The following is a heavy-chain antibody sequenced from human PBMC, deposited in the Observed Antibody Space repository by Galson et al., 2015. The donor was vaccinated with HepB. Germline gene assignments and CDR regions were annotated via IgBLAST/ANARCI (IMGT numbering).Heavy chain of an antibody. J-gene: IGHJ4*02. Sequence: SLRLSCAASGFTFSIYGMHWVRQAPGEGLEWVAFMRHDGSKKYYADSVKGRFTISRENSKNTLSLQMNSLRAEDTAVYYCAKALHSSGYYPFDYWGQGTLVTVS. V-gene: IGHV3-30*02. CDR2: MRHDGSKK. CDR1: GFTFSIYG. D-gene: IGHD3-22*01. CDR3: AKALHSSGYYPFDY.